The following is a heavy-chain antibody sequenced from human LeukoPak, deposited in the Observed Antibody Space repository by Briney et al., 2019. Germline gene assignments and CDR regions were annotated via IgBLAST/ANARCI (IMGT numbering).Heavy chain of an antibody. D-gene: IGHD2-21*02. CDR3: AKSGGFVVVTAIDP. Sequence: SLRLSCAASGFTFSSYAMSWVRQAPGKGLEWVSAISGSGGSTYYADSVKGRFTISRDNSKNTPYLQMNSVRAEDTGVYYCAKSGGFVVVTAIDPWGQGTLVTLSS. CDR2: ISGSGGST. J-gene: IGHJ5*02. V-gene: IGHV3-23*01. CDR1: GFTFSSYA.